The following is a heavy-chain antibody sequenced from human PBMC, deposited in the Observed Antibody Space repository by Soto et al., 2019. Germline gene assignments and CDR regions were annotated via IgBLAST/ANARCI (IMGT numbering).Heavy chain of an antibody. CDR3: ASAGMGSSSWYPADC. D-gene: IGHD6-13*01. V-gene: IGHV3-30-3*01. CDR2: ISYDGSNK. CDR1: GFTFSSYA. Sequence: QVQLVESGGGVVQPGRSLRLSCAASGFTFSSYAMHWVRQAPGKGLEWVAVISYDGSNKYYADSVKGRFTISRDNSKNTLYLQMNSLRAEDTAVYYGASAGMGSSSWYPADCWGRGTLVTVSS. J-gene: IGHJ4*02.